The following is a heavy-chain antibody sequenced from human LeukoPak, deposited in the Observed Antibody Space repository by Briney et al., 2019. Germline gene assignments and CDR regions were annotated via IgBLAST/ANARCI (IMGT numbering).Heavy chain of an antibody. J-gene: IGHJ4*02. Sequence: SETLSLTCAVYGGSFSGYYWSWIRQPPGKGLEWIGEINHSGSTNYNPSLKSRVTISVDTSKNQFSLKLSSVTAADTAVYYCARGGGRYCSSTSCSPRLDYWGQGTLVTVSS. CDR2: INHSGST. CDR3: ARGGGRYCSSTSCSPRLDY. CDR1: GGSFSGYY. V-gene: IGHV4-34*01. D-gene: IGHD2-2*01.